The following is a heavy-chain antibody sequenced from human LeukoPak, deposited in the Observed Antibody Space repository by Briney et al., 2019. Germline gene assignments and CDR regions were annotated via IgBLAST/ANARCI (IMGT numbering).Heavy chain of an antibody. V-gene: IGHV4-39*01. CDR1: GGSIISSSYF. CDR2: IYYSGST. D-gene: IGHD4-11*01. CDR3: ARQGTVTFLYYFAY. J-gene: IGHJ4*02. Sequence: SETLSLTCTVSGGSIISSSYFWGWIRQPPGKGLEWIGSIYYSGSTYYNPSLKSRVTISVDTSKNQFSLNLSSVTAADTAVYYCARQGTVTFLYYFAYWGQGTLVTVSS.